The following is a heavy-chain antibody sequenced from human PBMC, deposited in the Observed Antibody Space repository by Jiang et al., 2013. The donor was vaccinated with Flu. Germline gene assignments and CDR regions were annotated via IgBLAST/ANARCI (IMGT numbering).Heavy chain of an antibody. V-gene: IGHV4-31*03. J-gene: IGHJ6*03. Sequence: GSGLVKPSQTLSLTCTVSGGSISSGGYYWSWIRQHPGKGLEWIGYIYYSGSTYYNPSLKSRVTISVDTSKNQFSLKLSSVTAADTAVYYCARGYYYDSSGSYYYYYMDVWGKGTTVTVSS. CDR1: GGSISSGGYY. CDR2: IYYSGST. CDR3: ARGYYYDSSGSYYYYYMDV. D-gene: IGHD3-22*01.